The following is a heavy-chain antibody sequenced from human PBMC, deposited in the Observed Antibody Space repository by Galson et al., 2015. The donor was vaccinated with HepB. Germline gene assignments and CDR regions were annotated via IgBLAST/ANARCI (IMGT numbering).Heavy chain of an antibody. D-gene: IGHD4-17*01. J-gene: IGHJ4*02. CDR3: ARAHGDSHRYFDY. CDR2: IRNKANSYTR. CDR1: GFTFSDYY. V-gene: IGHV3-72*01. Sequence: SLRLSCAASGFTFSDYYMDWVRQAPGKGLEWVARIRNKANSYTREYAASVSGRFTISRDGSENSLYLQMNSLRTEDTAVYYCARAHGDSHRYFDYWGQGTLVTVSS.